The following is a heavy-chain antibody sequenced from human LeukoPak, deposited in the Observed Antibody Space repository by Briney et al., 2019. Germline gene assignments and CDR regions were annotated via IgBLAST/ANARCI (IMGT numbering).Heavy chain of an antibody. J-gene: IGHJ6*03. Sequence: GGSLRLSCAASGFTFSSYSMNWVRQAPGKGLEWVSYISSTTSTTYYADSVKGRFTISRDNAKNSFYLQMNSLRAEDTAVYYCAKSCYNYMDVWGKGTTVTVSS. CDR2: ISSTTSTT. CDR1: GFTFSSYS. V-gene: IGHV3-48*01. D-gene: IGHD1-26*01. CDR3: AKSCYNYMDV.